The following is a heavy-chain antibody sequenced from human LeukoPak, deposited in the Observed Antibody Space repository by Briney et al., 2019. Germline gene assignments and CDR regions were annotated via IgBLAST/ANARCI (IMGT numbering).Heavy chain of an antibody. CDR1: GFTFSSYW. CDR2: IKKDGSEK. J-gene: IGHJ4*02. D-gene: IGHD4/OR15-4a*01. Sequence: PGGSLRLSCAASGFTFSSYWMSWVCQAPGKGVERVADIKKDGSEKYYVDSVKGGFTISKDNAKNSLYLQMNSLRAEDTAVYYCARDGAEHYYWGQGTLVTVSS. V-gene: IGHV3-7*01. CDR3: ARDGAEHYY.